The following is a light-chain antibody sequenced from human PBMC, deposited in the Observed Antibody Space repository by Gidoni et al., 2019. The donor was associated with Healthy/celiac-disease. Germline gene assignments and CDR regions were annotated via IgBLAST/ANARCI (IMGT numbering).Light chain of an antibody. CDR1: SSNIGNNA. J-gene: IGLJ1*01. V-gene: IGLV1-36*01. CDR2: YDD. CDR3: AAWDDSLNGPV. Sequence: QSVLTQPPSVSEAPRQRVTISCSGSSSNIGNNAVNWYQQLPGKAPKLLIYYDDLLPSGVSDRFSGSKSGTSASLAISGLQSEDEADYYCAAWDDSLNGPVVGTGTKVTVL.